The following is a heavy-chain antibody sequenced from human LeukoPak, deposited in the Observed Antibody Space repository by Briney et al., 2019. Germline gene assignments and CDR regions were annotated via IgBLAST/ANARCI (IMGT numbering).Heavy chain of an antibody. V-gene: IGHV3-53*01. J-gene: IGHJ4*02. CDR3: ARAAPYSGDDYSDY. D-gene: IGHD5-12*01. CDR2: IYSGGST. CDR1: GFTVSSNY. Sequence: GGSLRLSCAASGFTVSSNYMSWVRQAPGKGLEWVSVIYSGGSTYYADSVKGRFSISRDNSRNTLYLQMNSLRAEDTAVYYCARAAPYSGDDYSDYWGQGTLVTVSS.